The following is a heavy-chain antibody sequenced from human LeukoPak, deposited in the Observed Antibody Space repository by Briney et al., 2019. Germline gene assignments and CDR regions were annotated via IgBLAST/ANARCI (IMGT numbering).Heavy chain of an antibody. CDR2: ISYDGSNK. Sequence: GALRLSCAASGFTFSSYAMHWVRPAPGKGLEWVAVISYDGSNKYYADSVKGRFTISRDNSKNTLYLQMNSLRAEDTAVYYCARDDCSGGSCLRKYLGYFDYWGQGTLVTVSS. CDR1: GFTFSSYA. D-gene: IGHD2-15*01. J-gene: IGHJ4*02. V-gene: IGHV3-30*04. CDR3: ARDDCSGGSCLRKYLGYFDY.